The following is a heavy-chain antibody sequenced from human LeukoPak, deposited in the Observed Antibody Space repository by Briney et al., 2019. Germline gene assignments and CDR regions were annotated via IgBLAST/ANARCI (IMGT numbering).Heavy chain of an antibody. V-gene: IGHV4-59*08. J-gene: IGHJ4*02. CDR3: AFGVDTSSWYDY. Sequence: PSETLSLTCTVSGGSISGSYWSWIRQPPGKGLEWIGYIYYSGSTNYNPSLKSRLTMSVDTSKNQISLKLTSVTDADTAVYYCAFGVDTSSWYDYWGQGTLVTVSS. D-gene: IGHD6-13*01. CDR1: GGSISGSY. CDR2: IYYSGST.